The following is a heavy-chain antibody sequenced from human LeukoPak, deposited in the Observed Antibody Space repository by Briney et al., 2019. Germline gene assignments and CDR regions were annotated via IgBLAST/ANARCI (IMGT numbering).Heavy chain of an antibody. Sequence: PGGSLRLSCAASGFTFDDYAMHWVRQAPGKGLEWVSGISWNSGSIGYADSVKGRFTISRDNAKNSLYLQMNSLRAEDTALYYCAKDFDYGPNYGMDAWGQGTTVTVSS. V-gene: IGHV3-9*01. CDR3: AKDFDYGPNYGMDA. J-gene: IGHJ6*02. D-gene: IGHD4-17*01. CDR1: GFTFDDYA. CDR2: ISWNSGSI.